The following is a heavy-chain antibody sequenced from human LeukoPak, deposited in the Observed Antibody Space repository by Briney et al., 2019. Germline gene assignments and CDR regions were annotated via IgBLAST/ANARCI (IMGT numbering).Heavy chain of an antibody. D-gene: IGHD4-17*01. Sequence: SLRLSCAASGFTFDDYAMHWVRQAPGKGLEWVSGISWNSGSIGYADSVKGRFTTSRDNAKNSLYLQMNSLRAEDMALYYCAKGMTTVTSNFDYWGQGTLVTVSS. CDR1: GFTFDDYA. CDR2: ISWNSGSI. CDR3: AKGMTTVTSNFDY. V-gene: IGHV3-9*03. J-gene: IGHJ4*02.